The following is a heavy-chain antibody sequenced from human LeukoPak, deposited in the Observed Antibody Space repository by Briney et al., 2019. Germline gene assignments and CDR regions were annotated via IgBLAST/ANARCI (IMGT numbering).Heavy chain of an antibody. CDR3: ARECSYYYYYMDV. D-gene: IGHD2-15*01. CDR2: IYYSGST. Sequence: EASETLSLTCTVSGGSISSYYLSWIRQPPGKGLEWIGYIYYSGSTNYNPSLKSRVTISVDTSKNQFSLKLSSVTAADTAVYYCARECSYYYYYMDVWGKGTTVTVSS. V-gene: IGHV4-59*01. CDR1: GGSISSYY. J-gene: IGHJ6*03.